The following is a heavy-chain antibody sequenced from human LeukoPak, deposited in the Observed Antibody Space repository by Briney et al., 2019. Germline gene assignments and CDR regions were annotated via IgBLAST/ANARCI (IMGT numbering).Heavy chain of an antibody. CDR1: GYTFTNYG. V-gene: IGHV1-18*01. CDR2: NSAYNCNT. CDR3: ARVVITTSKHDAFDI. Sequence: ASVKVSCKASGYTFTNYGISWVRQAPGQGLEWLGWNSAYNCNTNYTENLQGRVTMTTDTSTTTAYMELRRLRSDDTAVYYCARVVITTSKHDAFDIWGQGTVVTVSS. J-gene: IGHJ3*02. D-gene: IGHD3-22*01.